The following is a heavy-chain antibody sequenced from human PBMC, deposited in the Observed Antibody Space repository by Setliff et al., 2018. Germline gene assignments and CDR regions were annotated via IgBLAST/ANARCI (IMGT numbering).Heavy chain of an antibody. CDR3: ASGDWPRGFDP. CDR1: GGTFSSYA. D-gene: IGHD2-21*01. CDR2: IIPIFGTA. J-gene: IGHJ5*02. V-gene: IGHV1-69*01. Sequence: VKVSCKASGGTFSSYAISWVRQAPGQGLEWMGGIIPIFGTANYAQKFQGRVTITADESTSTAYMELSSLRSEDTAVYCCASGDWPRGFDPWGQGTLVTVSS.